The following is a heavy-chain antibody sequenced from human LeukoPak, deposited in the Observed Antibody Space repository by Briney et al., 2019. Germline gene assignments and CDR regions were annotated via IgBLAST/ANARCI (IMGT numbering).Heavy chain of an antibody. CDR2: ISSSNSII. V-gene: IGHV3-48*01. D-gene: IGHD1-26*01. CDR1: GFTFSRYS. J-gene: IGHJ3*02. CDR3: ARGEEWELVDDTFDS. Sequence: GGSLRLSCAASGFTFSRYSMNWVRQAPGKGLEWISYISSSNSIIHYADSVKGRFTISRDNAKNSLYLQMNSLRAEDTAVYYCARGEEWELVDDTFDSWGQGTMVTVSS.